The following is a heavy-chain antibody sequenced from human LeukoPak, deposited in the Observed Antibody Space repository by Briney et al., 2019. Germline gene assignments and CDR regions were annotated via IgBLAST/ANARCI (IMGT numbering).Heavy chain of an antibody. V-gene: IGHV4-59*12. J-gene: IGHJ6*02. CDR1: GGSISSYY. D-gene: IGHD4-23*01. CDR2: IYYSGST. CDR3: ARGLTFYGGKEYYYYYGMDV. Sequence: SETLSLTCTVSGGSISSYYWSWIRQPPGKGLEWIGYIYYSGSTNYNPSLKSRVTISVDTSKNQFSLKLSSVTAADTAVYYCARGLTFYGGKEYYYYYGMDVWGQGTTVTVSS.